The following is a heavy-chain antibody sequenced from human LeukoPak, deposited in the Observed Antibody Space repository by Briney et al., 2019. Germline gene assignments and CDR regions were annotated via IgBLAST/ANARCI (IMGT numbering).Heavy chain of an antibody. V-gene: IGHV1-2*02. J-gene: IGHJ6*03. D-gene: IGHD6-19*01. CDR1: GYMFTGYY. Sequence: ASVKVSCKASGYMFTGYYMHWVRQAPGQGLEWVGWINPNSGGTSYAQKFQGRVTMTRDTSISTAYMDLNRLRSDDTAVYYCARVVAVTGTPVYYMDVWGKGTTVTVSS. CDR3: ARVVAVTGTPVYYMDV. CDR2: INPNSGGT.